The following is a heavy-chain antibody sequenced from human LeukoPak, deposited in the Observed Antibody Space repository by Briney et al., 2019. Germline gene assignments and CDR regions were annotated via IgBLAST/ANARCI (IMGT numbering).Heavy chain of an antibody. CDR1: GFTVSTKY. Sequence: GGSLRLSCAASGFTVSTKYMNWVRQAPGKGVEWVSIIYSGATTYYADSVKGRFTISRDTSKNTLSLQMNSLRAEDTAVYFCARVGDHFHWNLDLWGRGTLVSVFS. J-gene: IGHJ2*01. CDR3: ARVGDHFHWNLDL. V-gene: IGHV3-53*01. D-gene: IGHD3-3*02. CDR2: IYSGATT.